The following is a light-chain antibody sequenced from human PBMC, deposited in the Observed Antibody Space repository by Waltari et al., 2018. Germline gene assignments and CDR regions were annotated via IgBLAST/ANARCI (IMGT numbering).Light chain of an antibody. CDR3: AAWDDSLSGVV. Sequence: QSVLTQPPSASGTPGQRLTIPCSGSSSNIGSNYVYWYQQLPGTAPKLLIYRNNQRPSGVPDRFSGSKSGTSASLAISGLRSEDEADYYCAAWDDSLSGVVFGGGTKLTVL. CDR1: SSNIGSNY. CDR2: RNN. V-gene: IGLV1-47*01. J-gene: IGLJ2*01.